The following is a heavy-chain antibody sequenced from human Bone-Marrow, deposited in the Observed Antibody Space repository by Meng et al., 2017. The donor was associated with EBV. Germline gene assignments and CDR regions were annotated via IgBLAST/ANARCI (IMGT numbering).Heavy chain of an antibody. CDR3: ARTRDGL. Sequence: VQSVQAVAEVKQPGLSICLPCTPSGFILISSYIHWVRQAPGQGLEWLGRLNPGSGDPSYARKFQGRVTMTSDTSTRTASMELSSLRSDDTAVYYCARTRDGLWGQGTLVTVSS. J-gene: IGHJ4*02. D-gene: IGHD5-24*01. CDR2: LNPGSGDP. CDR1: GFILISSY. V-gene: IGHV1-2*06.